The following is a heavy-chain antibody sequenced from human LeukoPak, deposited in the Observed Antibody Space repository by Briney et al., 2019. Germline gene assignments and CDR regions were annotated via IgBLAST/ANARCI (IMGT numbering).Heavy chain of an antibody. J-gene: IGHJ3*02. CDR1: GYTFTSNY. CDR2: ISPSGGST. V-gene: IGHV1-46*01. D-gene: IGHD6-19*01. Sequence: ASVKVSCKAFGYTFTSNYMHWVRQAPGQGPEWMGVISPSGGSTTYAQKFQGRVTLTRDMSTSTDYLELSSLRSEDTAVYYCAREGSGRVAFDIWGQGTMVTVSS. CDR3: AREGSGRVAFDI.